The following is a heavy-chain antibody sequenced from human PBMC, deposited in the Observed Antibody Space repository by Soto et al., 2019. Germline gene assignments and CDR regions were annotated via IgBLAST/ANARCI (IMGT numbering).Heavy chain of an antibody. J-gene: IGHJ4*02. D-gene: IGHD3-10*01. CDR3: ARDYGSGSYYDY. CDR2: IIPIFGTA. Sequence: QVQLVPSGAEVKKPGSSVTVSCKASGGTFSSYAISWVRQAPGQGLEWMGGIIPIFGTANYAQKFQGRVTITADKSTSTDYMELSRLRSEDTAVYYFARDYGSGSYYDYWGQGTLVTVSS. CDR1: GGTFSSYA. V-gene: IGHV1-69*06.